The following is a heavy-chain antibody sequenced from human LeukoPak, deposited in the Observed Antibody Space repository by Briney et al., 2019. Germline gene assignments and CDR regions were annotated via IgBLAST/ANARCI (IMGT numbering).Heavy chain of an antibody. CDR2: IYYSGST. CDR1: GGSISSYY. Sequence: SETLSLTCTVSGGSISSYYWSWIRQPPGKGLEWIGYIYYSGSTNYNPSLKSRVTISVDTSKNQFSLKLSSVTAADTAVYYCARYSTYCTNGVSYTTFDYWGQGTLVTVSS. CDR3: ARYSTYCTNGVSYTTFDY. V-gene: IGHV4-59*01. D-gene: IGHD2-8*01. J-gene: IGHJ4*02.